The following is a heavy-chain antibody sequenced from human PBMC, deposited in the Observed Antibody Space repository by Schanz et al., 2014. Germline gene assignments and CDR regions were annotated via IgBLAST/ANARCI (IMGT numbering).Heavy chain of an antibody. Sequence: EVQLVESGGGLIKPGGSLRLSCLASGFTFFGSFAMSWVRQAPGKGLEWVSGMSGSGSTADYADSVKGRFTISRDNSRKTLYLQMNSLRADDTAVYYCAKDLYNYGIFDSWGQGTLVTVSS. V-gene: IGHV3-23*04. CDR3: AKDLYNYGIFDS. D-gene: IGHD3-16*01. CDR1: GFTFFGSFA. CDR2: MSGSGSTA. J-gene: IGHJ5*01.